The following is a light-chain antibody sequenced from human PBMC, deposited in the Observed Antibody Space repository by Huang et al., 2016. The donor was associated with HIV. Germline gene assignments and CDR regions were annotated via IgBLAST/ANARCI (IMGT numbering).Light chain of an antibody. CDR2: WAS. Sequence: DIIMTQSPDSLAVSLGERATLNCRSSQSVYSSSTSKDYMAWFPQKPGQPPRLPLFWASTREAGVPYRFSGSGSGTHFTLTIANLEAEDAAIYYCQQYYSSPQTFGQGTRVEVK. CDR1: QSVYSSSTSKDY. CDR3: QQYYSSPQT. J-gene: IGKJ1*01. V-gene: IGKV4-1*01.